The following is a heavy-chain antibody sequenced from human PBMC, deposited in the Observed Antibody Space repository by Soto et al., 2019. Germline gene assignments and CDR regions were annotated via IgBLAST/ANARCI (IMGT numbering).Heavy chain of an antibody. J-gene: IGHJ4*02. Sequence: SETLSLTXAVYGGSFSGYYWSWIRQPPGKGLEWIGEINHSGSTNYNPSLKSRVTISVDTSKNQFSLKLSSVTAADTAVYYCARDTVDRSGYSAGVDYWGQGTLVTVSS. CDR1: GGSFSGYY. D-gene: IGHD3-22*01. CDR3: ARDTVDRSGYSAGVDY. V-gene: IGHV4-34*01. CDR2: INHSGST.